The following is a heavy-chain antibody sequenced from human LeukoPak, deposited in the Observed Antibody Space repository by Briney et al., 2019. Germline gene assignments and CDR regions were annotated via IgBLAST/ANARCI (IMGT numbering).Heavy chain of an antibody. Sequence: PGGSLRLSCAASGFTFSSYAMHWVRQAPGKGLEYVSAISSNGGSTYYANSVKGRFTTSRDNSKNTLYLQMGSLRAEDMAVYYCARGALRGGLTIFMVALMDVWGKGTTVTVSS. CDR2: ISSNGGST. CDR1: GFTFSSYA. CDR3: ARGALRGGLTIFMVALMDV. J-gene: IGHJ6*03. D-gene: IGHD3-3*01. V-gene: IGHV3-64*01.